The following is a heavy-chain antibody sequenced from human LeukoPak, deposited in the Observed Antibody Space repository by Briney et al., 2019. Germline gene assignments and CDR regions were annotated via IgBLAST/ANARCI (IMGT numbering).Heavy chain of an antibody. CDR3: ARGRQDVTMIVVVMTAVSYYLDL. V-gene: IGHV4-34*01. CDR1: GGSFSGYY. J-gene: IGHJ6*03. CDR2: MNPSGST. D-gene: IGHD3-22*01. Sequence: SETLSLTCAVYGGSFSGYYWTWIRQTPEKGLEWIGEMNPSGSTNYNPSLKSRVTISVYTSKNQFSLELSSVTATDTAVYYCARGRQDVTMIVVVMTAVSYYLDLWGKGTTVTVS.